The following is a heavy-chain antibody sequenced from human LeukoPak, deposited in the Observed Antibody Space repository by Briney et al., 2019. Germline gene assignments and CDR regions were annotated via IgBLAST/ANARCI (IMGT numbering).Heavy chain of an antibody. V-gene: IGHV3-23*01. D-gene: IGHD6-13*01. CDR2: ITQSGRST. CDR1: GFMFGTSA. Sequence: GGSLRLSCAASGFMFGTSAMSWVRQAPGKGLEWVSGITQSGRSTFYADSVKGRFTISRDNSKNTLYLQMNSLRAEDTAVYYCAKANSSSWPDYFDYWGQGTLVTVSS. J-gene: IGHJ4*02. CDR3: AKANSSSWPDYFDY.